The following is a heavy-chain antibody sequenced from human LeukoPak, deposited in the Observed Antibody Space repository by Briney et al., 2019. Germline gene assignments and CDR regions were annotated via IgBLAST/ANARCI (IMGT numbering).Heavy chain of an antibody. CDR2: IYHSWST. Sequence: PSETLSLTCAVSVYSISRGYYLGWIRHPPGEGVEWIGGIYHSWSTYYNAFLKSRVTISVDMPKNHFSRTVRPETSGAARVYYCARHGHATRIAAAGLFDYWGQGTLVTVSS. V-gene: IGHV4-38-2*01. CDR1: VYSISRGYY. CDR3: ARHGHATRIAAAGLFDY. J-gene: IGHJ4*02. D-gene: IGHD6-13*01.